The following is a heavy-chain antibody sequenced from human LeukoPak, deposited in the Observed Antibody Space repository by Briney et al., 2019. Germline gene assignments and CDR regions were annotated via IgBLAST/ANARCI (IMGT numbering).Heavy chain of an antibody. J-gene: IGHJ4*02. CDR3: ARDGPAQMVDLDY. Sequence: EASVKVSCKASGYTFSGTGWYLYWLRQAPGQGLECMGWIHPNNGDTAYAQKFEGRVAMTRDTSISTAYMELRRLRPDDTAVYFWARDGPAQMVDLDYWGQGTLVTVSS. V-gene: IGHV1-2*02. D-gene: IGHD3-10*01. CDR2: IHPNNGDT. CDR1: GYTFSGTGWY.